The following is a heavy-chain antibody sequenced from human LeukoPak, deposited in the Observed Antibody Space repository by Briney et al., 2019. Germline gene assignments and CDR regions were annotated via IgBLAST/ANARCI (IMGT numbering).Heavy chain of an antibody. V-gene: IGHV3-23*01. CDR3: AKEVPIAVTGTFGY. CDR1: GFTFSSYA. D-gene: IGHD6-19*01. J-gene: IGHJ4*02. Sequence: PGGSLRLSCAASGFTFSSYAMSWVRQAPGKGLEWVSTISGSGTGTYYADSVKGRFTISRDNSKYTLYLQMNSLRADDTAVYYCAKEVPIAVTGTFGYWGQGTLVTVSS. CDR2: ISGSGTGT.